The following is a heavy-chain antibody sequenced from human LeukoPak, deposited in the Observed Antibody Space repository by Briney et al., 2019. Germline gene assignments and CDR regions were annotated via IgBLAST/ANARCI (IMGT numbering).Heavy chain of an antibody. J-gene: IGHJ4*02. Sequence: PGGPLRLSCAASGFTFSSYAMNWVRQAPGTGLEWVSTIINSGGSTYYADSVTRGFTISRDKSKNTLYLQMDSLRAEDTAVYYCAKDIYGVYGGLDYWGQGTLVTVSS. D-gene: IGHD4-17*01. V-gene: IGHV3-23*01. CDR1: GFTFSSYA. CDR3: AKDIYGVYGGLDY. CDR2: IINSGGST.